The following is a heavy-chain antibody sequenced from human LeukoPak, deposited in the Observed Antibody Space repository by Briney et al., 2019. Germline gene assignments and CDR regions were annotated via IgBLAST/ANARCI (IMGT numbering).Heavy chain of an antibody. V-gene: IGHV4-4*02. J-gene: IGHJ6*03. CDR3: ARGFYSSGWYYYYYMDV. CDR1: GGSISSSNW. CDR2: IYHSGST. Sequence: PSETLSLTCAVSGGSISSSNWWSWVRPPPGKGLEWIGEIYHSGSTNYNPSLKSRVTISVDTSKNQFSLKLSSVTAADTAVYYCARGFYSSGWYYYYYMDVWGKGTTVTISS. D-gene: IGHD6-19*01.